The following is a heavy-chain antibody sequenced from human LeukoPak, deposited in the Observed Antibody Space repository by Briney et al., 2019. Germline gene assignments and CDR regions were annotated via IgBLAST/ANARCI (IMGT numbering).Heavy chain of an antibody. CDR2: IYYTGRT. CDR1: GGSMSSSDYW. J-gene: IGHJ4*02. CDR3: ARQGVRSNFRYYFDY. V-gene: IGHV4-39*01. Sequence: PSETLSLTCTVSGGSMSSSDYWWGWVRQPPGKGLEWIGSIYYTGRTNYNSSLKSRLTISVDTSKNQFSLKLSSVTAADTAVYYCARQGVRSNFRYYFDYWGQGTLVTVSS. D-gene: IGHD2-2*01.